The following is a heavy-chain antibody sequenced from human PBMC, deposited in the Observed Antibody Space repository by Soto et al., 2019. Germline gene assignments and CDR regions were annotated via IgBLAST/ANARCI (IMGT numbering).Heavy chain of an antibody. Sequence: SETLSHTSIVSGVSMSSSDDYWAWLSLPPGKGLEWIVSKSYTGSTYYNPSLKSRVTVSVDTSESHFALRLSSVTTGETSLYFCARHRMSGSFYFDNWGQGALVTVSS. CDR1: GVSMSSSDDY. CDR3: ARHRMSGSFYFDN. J-gene: IGHJ4*02. D-gene: IGHD3-3*01. CDR2: KSYTGST. V-gene: IGHV4-39*01.